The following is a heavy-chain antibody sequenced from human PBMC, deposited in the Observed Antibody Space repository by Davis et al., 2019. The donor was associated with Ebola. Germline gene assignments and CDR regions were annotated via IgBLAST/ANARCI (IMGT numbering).Heavy chain of an antibody. D-gene: IGHD3-10*01. V-gene: IGHV3-43*02. CDR3: AKDIGVTMVRGVITYYYYYYGMDV. CDR2: ISGDGGST. CDR1: GFTFDDYA. J-gene: IGHJ6*02. Sequence: PGGSLRLSCAASGFTFDDYAMHWVRQAPGKGLEWVSLISGDGGSTYYADSVKGRFTISRDNSKNSLYLQMNSLRTEDTALYYCAKDIGVTMVRGVITYYYYYYGMDVWGQGTTVTVSS.